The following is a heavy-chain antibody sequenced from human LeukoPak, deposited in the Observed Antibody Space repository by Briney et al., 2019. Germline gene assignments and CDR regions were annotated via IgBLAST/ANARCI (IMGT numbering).Heavy chain of an antibody. J-gene: IGHJ4*02. D-gene: IGHD3-22*01. CDR3: ARRSYDGSGYYYVDY. V-gene: IGHV4-39*01. CDR2: ISSGGST. Sequence: GSLRLSCAASGFTFSSYAMSWVRQPPGKGLEWIGSISSGGSTHYIPSLKSRVTISVDTSKNQFSLKLSSVTAADTAVYYCARRSYDGSGYYYVDYWGQGTLVTVSS. CDR1: GFTFSSYA.